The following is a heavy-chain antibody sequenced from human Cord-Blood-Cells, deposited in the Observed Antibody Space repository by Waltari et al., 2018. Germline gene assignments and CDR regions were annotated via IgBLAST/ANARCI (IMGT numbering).Heavy chain of an antibody. V-gene: IGHV3-30-3*01. D-gene: IGHD1-1*01. J-gene: IGHJ4*02. CDR1: GFTFSSYA. Sequence: QVQLVESGGGVVQPGRSLRLSCAASGFTFSSYAMHWVRQAPGKGLEWVAVISYDGSNKYYADSGKGRFTISRDNSKNTLYLQMNSLRAEDTAVYYCARPRTPSTTGTVYDAFDYWGQGTLVTVSS. CDR2: ISYDGSNK. CDR3: ARPRTPSTTGTVYDAFDY.